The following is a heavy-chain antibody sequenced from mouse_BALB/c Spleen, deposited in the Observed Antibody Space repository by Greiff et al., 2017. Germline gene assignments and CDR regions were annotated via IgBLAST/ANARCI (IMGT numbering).Heavy chain of an antibody. V-gene: IGHV1-63*02. Sequence: VQVVESGAELVRPGTSVKISCKASGYTFTNYWLGWVKQRPGHGLEWIGDIYPGGGYTNYNEKFKGKATLTADTSSSTAYMQLSSLTSEDSAVYFCARLEGNYKGYFDYWGQGTTLTVSS. D-gene: IGHD2-1*01. CDR2: IYPGGGYT. CDR1: GYTFTNYW. CDR3: ARLEGNYKGYFDY. J-gene: IGHJ2*01.